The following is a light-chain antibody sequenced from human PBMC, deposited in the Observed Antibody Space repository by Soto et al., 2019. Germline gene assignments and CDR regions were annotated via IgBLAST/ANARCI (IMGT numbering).Light chain of an antibody. CDR3: QQYNNWPEYT. V-gene: IGKV3-15*01. Sequence: VVLTQSPGTLSVSPGEGVTLSCRASQSVGNSMAWYQQKPGQAPRLLIFGASTRVTGIPARFSGSGSWTKFTLPITSLQSDDFAVNYCQQYNNWPEYTFGPGTKLEIK. CDR2: GAS. J-gene: IGKJ2*01. CDR1: QSVGNS.